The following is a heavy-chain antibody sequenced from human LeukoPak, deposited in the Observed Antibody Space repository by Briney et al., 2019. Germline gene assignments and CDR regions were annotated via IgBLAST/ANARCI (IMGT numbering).Heavy chain of an antibody. Sequence: GGYLRLSCAASGFTFSSYSMNWVRQAPGKGLEWVSSISSSSSYIYYAVSVKGRFTISRDNAKNSLYLQMNSLRAEDTAVYYCARTGGGVPAAIRLNDAFDIWGQGTMVTVSS. V-gene: IGHV3-21*01. J-gene: IGHJ3*02. CDR2: ISSSSSYI. CDR3: ARTGGGVPAAIRLNDAFDI. D-gene: IGHD2-2*02. CDR1: GFTFSSYS.